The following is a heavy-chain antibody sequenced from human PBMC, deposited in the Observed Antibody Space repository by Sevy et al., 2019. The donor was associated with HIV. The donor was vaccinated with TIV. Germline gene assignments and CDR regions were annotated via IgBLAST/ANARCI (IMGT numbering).Heavy chain of an antibody. J-gene: IGHJ4*02. Sequence: ASVKVSCKTSSYSFSTYDFIWVRQAPGQGLDWLGWISAENGHTLYAKRFQGRVTMTTETSASEVYMELRNLRSDDTAIYYCANKGIIAVGTLDYWGQGTLVTVSS. CDR2: ISAENGHT. D-gene: IGHD6-13*01. V-gene: IGHV1-18*01. CDR1: SYSFSTYD. CDR3: ANKGIIAVGTLDY.